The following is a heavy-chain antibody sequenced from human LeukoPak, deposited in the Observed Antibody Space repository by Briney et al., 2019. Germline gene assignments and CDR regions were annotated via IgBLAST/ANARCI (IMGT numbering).Heavy chain of an antibody. V-gene: IGHV1-2*02. CDR1: GYTFTGYN. Sequence: ASVKLSCTASGYTFTGYNIPWIWNAPGQGIEWMGWINTNSGGTNYAQKFHGRFTMTRDTSINTAYMELGRLTSDDTAVYYCAKEGVEGYWGQGTLVTVSS. CDR2: INTNSGGT. J-gene: IGHJ4*02. CDR3: AKEGVEGY.